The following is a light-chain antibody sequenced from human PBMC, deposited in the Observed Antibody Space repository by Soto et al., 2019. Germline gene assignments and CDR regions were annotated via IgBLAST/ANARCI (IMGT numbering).Light chain of an antibody. Sequence: EIVLTQSPATLSLSPGERATLSCRASQSVGRHLAWYQQKPGQAPRLLIYDASNRATGVPARFSGSGSGTGFTLSISSLEPEDFAVYYCQQRNNWPPATFGGGTKVEIK. J-gene: IGKJ4*01. V-gene: IGKV3-11*01. CDR3: QQRNNWPPAT. CDR1: QSVGRH. CDR2: DAS.